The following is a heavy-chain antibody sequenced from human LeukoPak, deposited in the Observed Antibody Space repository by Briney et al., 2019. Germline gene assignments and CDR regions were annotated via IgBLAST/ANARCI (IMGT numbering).Heavy chain of an antibody. V-gene: IGHV3-30*18. CDR1: GFAFSNHA. CDR2: ITYDGRNT. CDR3: AKDRVEGKKWLAQFDY. J-gene: IGHJ4*02. Sequence: GGSLGLSCTASGFAFSNHAMHWVRQAPGKGLEWVGLITYDGRNTYHADSVKGRFTISRDNFKNTLYLQMNSLRVEDTAVYHCAKDRVEGKKWLAQFDYWGQGTLVTVSS. D-gene: IGHD6-19*01.